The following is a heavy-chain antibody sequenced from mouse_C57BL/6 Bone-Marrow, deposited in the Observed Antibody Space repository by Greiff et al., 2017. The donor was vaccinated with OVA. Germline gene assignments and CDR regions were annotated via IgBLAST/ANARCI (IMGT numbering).Heavy chain of an antibody. CDR3: ARGAGLPSWFAY. V-gene: IGHV3-1*01. D-gene: IGHD2-2*01. CDR1: GYSITSGYD. CDR2: ISYSGST. Sequence: VQLKESGPGMVKPSQSLSLTCTVTGYSITSGYDWHWIRHFPGNKLEWMGYISYSGSTNYNPSLKSRISITHDTSKNHFFLKLNSVTTEDTATYYCARGAGLPSWFAYWGQGTLVTVSA. J-gene: IGHJ3*01.